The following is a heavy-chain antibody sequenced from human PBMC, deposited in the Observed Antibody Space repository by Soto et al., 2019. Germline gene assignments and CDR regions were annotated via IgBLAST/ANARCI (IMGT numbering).Heavy chain of an antibody. J-gene: IGHJ5*02. CDR2: IYYSGST. Sequence: PSETLSLTCTVSGGSISSGDYYWSWIRQPPGKGLEWIGYIYYSGSTYYNTSLKSRVTISVDTSKNQFSLKLSSVTAADTAVYYCARGIWNYEIPWFDPWGQGTLVTVSS. CDR1: GGSISSGDYY. CDR3: ARGIWNYEIPWFDP. D-gene: IGHD1-7*01. V-gene: IGHV4-30-4*01.